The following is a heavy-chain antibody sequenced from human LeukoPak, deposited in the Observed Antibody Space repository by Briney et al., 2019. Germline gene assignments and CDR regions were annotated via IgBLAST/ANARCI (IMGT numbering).Heavy chain of an antibody. CDR3: ARRYSYGYFPEYYFDY. CDR2: IKQDGSEK. V-gene: IGHV3-7*01. J-gene: IGHJ4*02. CDR1: GFTFSSYW. Sequence: GGSLRLSCAASGFTFSSYWMSWVRQAPGKGLEWVANIKQDGSEKYYVDSVEGRFTISRDNAKNSLYLQMNSLRAEDTAVYYCARRYSYGYFPEYYFDYWGQGTLVTVSS. D-gene: IGHD5-18*01.